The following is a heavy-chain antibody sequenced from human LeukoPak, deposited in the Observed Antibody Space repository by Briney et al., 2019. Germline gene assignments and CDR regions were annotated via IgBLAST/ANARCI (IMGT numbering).Heavy chain of an antibody. CDR1: GFTFSSYA. CDR3: ANDLGSVVTPPSLDY. Sequence: GGSLRLSCAASGFTFSSYAMSWVRQAPGKGLEWVSSASGSGGSTYYADSVKGRFTISRDNSKNTLYLQMNSLRAEDTAVYYCANDLGSVVTPPSLDYWGQGTLVTVSS. D-gene: IGHD4-23*01. CDR2: ASGSGGST. J-gene: IGHJ4*02. V-gene: IGHV3-23*01.